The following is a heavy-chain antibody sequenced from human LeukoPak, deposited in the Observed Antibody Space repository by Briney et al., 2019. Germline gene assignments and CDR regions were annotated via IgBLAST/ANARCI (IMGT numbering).Heavy chain of an antibody. CDR2: IYYSGYT. CDR1: GGSISSYY. CDR3: ARRGAANWFDP. V-gene: IGHV4-59*01. J-gene: IGHJ5*02. D-gene: IGHD2-15*01. Sequence: PSETLSLTCTVSGGSISSYYWSWIRQPPGKGLEWIGCIYYSGYTNYKSSLKSRVTISVDTSKNQFSLRLSSVTAADTAVYYCARRGAANWFDPWGQGTLVTVSS.